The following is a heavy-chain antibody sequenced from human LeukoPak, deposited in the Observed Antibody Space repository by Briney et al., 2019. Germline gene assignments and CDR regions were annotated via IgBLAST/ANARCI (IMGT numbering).Heavy chain of an antibody. D-gene: IGHD4-17*01. Sequence: PGGSLRLSCAASGFTVSSNYMSWVRQAPGKGLEWVSVIYSGGSTYYADSAKGRFTISRDNSKNTLYLQMNSLRAEDTAVYYCARDRFYGDYIASWGQGTLVTVSS. J-gene: IGHJ4*02. CDR3: ARDRFYGDYIAS. CDR2: IYSGGST. V-gene: IGHV3-66*01. CDR1: GFTVSSNY.